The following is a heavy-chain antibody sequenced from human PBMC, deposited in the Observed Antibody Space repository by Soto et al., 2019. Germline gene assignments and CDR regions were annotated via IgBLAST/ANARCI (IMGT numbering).Heavy chain of an antibody. CDR2: IYYSGST. D-gene: IGHD3-10*01. V-gene: IGHV4-39*01. Sequence: SETLSLTCTVSGGSISSSSYYWGWIRQPPGKGLEWIGSIYYSGSTYYNPSLKSGVTISVDTSKNQFSLKLSSVTAADTAVYYCARHAYYYGSGSKPDGYYFDYWGQGTLVTVSS. J-gene: IGHJ4*02. CDR1: GGSISSSSYY. CDR3: ARHAYYYGSGSKPDGYYFDY.